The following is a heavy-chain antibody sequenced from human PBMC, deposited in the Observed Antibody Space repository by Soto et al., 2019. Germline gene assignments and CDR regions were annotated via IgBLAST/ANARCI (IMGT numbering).Heavy chain of an antibody. J-gene: IGHJ6*02. CDR1: GYSSSSYF. Sequence: QVQLQESGPGLVKPSETLSLTCSVSGYSSSSYFWSWIRQPPGKGLEWIASIYYSGSTNYNPSLKGRVTASVDTSKNEVSLRLSSVTAADTAVYYCAICKAVPHYYGMDVWGPGTTVTVSS. D-gene: IGHD6-19*01. CDR2: IYYSGST. CDR3: AICKAVPHYYGMDV. V-gene: IGHV4-59*01.